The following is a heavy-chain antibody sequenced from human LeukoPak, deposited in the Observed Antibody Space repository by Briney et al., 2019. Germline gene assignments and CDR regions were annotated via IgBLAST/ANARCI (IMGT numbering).Heavy chain of an antibody. CDR1: GGSSSGYY. V-gene: IGHV4-34*01. CDR3: ARVSRARHFDY. CDR2: INHSGST. J-gene: IGHJ4*02. Sequence: SETLSLTCAVYGGSSSGYYWSWIRQPPGKGLEWIGEINHSGSTNYNPSLKSRVTISVDTSKNQFSLKLSSVTAADTAVYYCARVSRARHFDYWGQGTLVTVSS.